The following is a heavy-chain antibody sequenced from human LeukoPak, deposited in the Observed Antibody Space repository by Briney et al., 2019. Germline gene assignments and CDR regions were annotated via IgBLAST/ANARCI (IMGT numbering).Heavy chain of an antibody. J-gene: IGHJ6*02. CDR1: GFTFSSYG. CDR2: ISYDGSNK. V-gene: IGHV3-30*03. D-gene: IGHD3-10*01. CDR3: ARGPITMLSYYGMDV. Sequence: GGSLRLSCAASGFTFSSYGMHWVRQAPGKGLEWVALISYDGSNKYYADSLKGRFAVSRDDSKNTLYLQMNSLRTEDTAVYYCARGPITMLSYYGMDVWGQGTTVTVSS.